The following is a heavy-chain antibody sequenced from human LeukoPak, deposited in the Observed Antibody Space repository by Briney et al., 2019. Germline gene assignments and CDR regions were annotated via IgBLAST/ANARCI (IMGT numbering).Heavy chain of an antibody. D-gene: IGHD3-3*01. J-gene: IGHJ4*02. CDR2: IYYSGST. Sequence: PSETLSLTCTVSGGSISSSSYYWGWIRQPPGKGLEWIGSIYYSGSTYYNPSLKSRVTISVDTSKSQFSLKLSSVTAADTAVYYCARQWGHYDFWSGYQYYFDYWGQGTLVTVSS. CDR3: ARQWGHYDFWSGYQYYFDY. CDR1: GGSISSSSYY. V-gene: IGHV4-39*01.